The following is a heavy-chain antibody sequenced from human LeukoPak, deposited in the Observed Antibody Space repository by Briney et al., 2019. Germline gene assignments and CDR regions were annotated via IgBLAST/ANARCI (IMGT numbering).Heavy chain of an antibody. D-gene: IGHD3-22*01. CDR1: GSTFSNAW. CDR3: TTDYYDSSGYYDFDY. V-gene: IGHV3-15*01. CDR2: IKSKTDGGTT. J-gene: IGHJ4*02. Sequence: GGSLRLSCAASGSTFSNAWMSWVRQAPGKGLEWVGRIKSKTDGGTTDYAAPVKGRFTISRDDSKNALYLQMNSLKTEDTAVYYCTTDYYDSSGYYDFDYWGQGTLVTVSS.